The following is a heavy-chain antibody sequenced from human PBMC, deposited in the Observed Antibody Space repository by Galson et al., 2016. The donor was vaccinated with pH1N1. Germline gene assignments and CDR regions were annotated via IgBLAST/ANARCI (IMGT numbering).Heavy chain of an antibody. V-gene: IGHV1-3*01. J-gene: IGHJ4*02. Sequence: SVKVSCKASGDTFTSYAMHWVRQAPGQRLEWMGWTNAGNGIPKYSQRFQGRVTITRDTSASTAYMELSSLRSEDTAVYYCASSYYYDSSGYTDWCQGTLVTVSS. CDR1: GDTFTSYA. D-gene: IGHD3-22*01. CDR3: ASSYYYDSSGYTD. CDR2: TNAGNGIP.